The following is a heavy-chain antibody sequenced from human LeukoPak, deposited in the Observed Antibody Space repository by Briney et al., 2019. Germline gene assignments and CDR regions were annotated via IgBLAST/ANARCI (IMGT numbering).Heavy chain of an antibody. V-gene: IGHV1-2*02. CDR2: INPNSGGT. J-gene: IGHJ5*02. CDR1: GYTFTSYY. D-gene: IGHD3-10*01. CDR3: ARNPHTYSYGSGSVEGPQEWFDP. Sequence: ASVKVSCKASGYTFTSYYMHWVRQAPGQGLEWMGWINPNSGGTNYAQKFQGRVTMTRDTSISTAYMELSRLRSDDTAVYYCARNPHTYSYGSGSVEGPQEWFDPWGQGTLVTVSS.